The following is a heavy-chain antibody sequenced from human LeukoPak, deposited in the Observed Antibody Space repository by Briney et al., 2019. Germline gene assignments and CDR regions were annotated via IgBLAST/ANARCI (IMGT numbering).Heavy chain of an antibody. J-gene: IGHJ4*02. CDR2: ISMSSSYI. V-gene: IGHV3-21*01. CDR3: ARDKGYYLGY. CDR1: GFTFSGYS. D-gene: IGHD3-22*01. Sequence: PGGSLRLSCAASGFTFSGYSMNWVRQAPGKGLEWVSSISMSSSYIFYADSVKGRFTISRDNANNSLYLQMNSLRAEDTAVYYCARDKGYYLGYWGQGTLVTVSS.